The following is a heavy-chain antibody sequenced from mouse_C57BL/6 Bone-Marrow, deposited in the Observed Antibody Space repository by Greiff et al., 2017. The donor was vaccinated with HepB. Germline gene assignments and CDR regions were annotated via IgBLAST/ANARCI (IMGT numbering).Heavy chain of an antibody. V-gene: IGHV1-50*01. CDR1: GYTFTSYW. D-gene: IGHD1-1*01. Sequence: QVQLQQSGAELVKPGASVKLSCKASGYTFTSYWMQWVKQRPGQGLEWIGEIDPSDSYTNYNQKFKGKATLTVDTSSSTAYMQLSSLTSEDSAVYYCARGLPYYYGSSYFDYWGQGTTLTVSS. J-gene: IGHJ2*01. CDR2: IDPSDSYT. CDR3: ARGLPYYYGSSYFDY.